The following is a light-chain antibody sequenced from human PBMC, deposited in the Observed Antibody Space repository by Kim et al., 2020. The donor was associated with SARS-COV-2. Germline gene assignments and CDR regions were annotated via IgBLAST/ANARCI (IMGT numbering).Light chain of an antibody. CDR1: GGSIASNY. J-gene: IGLJ3*02. V-gene: IGLV6-57*03. CDR3: QSYDSGNHWV. Sequence: VTSSGPRSGGSIASNYVPWYQQRPDSAPPPVIFADTQRPSGVPDRYSGSIDSSSNSASLTISGLKTEDEADYYCQSYDSGNHWVFGGGTQLTVL. CDR2: ADT.